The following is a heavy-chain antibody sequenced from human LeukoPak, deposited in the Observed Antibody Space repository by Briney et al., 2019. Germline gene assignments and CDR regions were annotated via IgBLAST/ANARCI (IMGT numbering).Heavy chain of an antibody. V-gene: IGHV3-23*01. D-gene: IGHD2-2*01. CDR1: GFTFSNYG. Sequence: GGSLRLSCAASGFTFSNYGMSWVRQAPGKGLDWVSVISGSGGNTYYADSVKGRFTISRDNSKNTLYLQMNSLRAEDTAVYYCAKMGGPYIVVLPAAMPIFDDWGQGTLVTVSS. J-gene: IGHJ4*02. CDR2: ISGSGGNT. CDR3: AKMGGPYIVVLPAAMPIFDD.